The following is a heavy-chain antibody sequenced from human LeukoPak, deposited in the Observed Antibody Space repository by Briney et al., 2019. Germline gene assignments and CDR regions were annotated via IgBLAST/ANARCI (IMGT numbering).Heavy chain of an antibody. J-gene: IGHJ4*02. CDR1: GGSISSYY. CDR2: IYYSGST. D-gene: IGHD3-3*01. Sequence: SETLSPTCTVSGGSISSYYWSWIRQPPGKGLEWIGYIYYSGSTNYNPSLKSRVTISVDTSKNQFSLKLSSVTAADTAVYYCAREDMVGFWSGYYYYWGQGTLVTVSS. CDR3: AREDMVGFWSGYYYY. V-gene: IGHV4-59*12.